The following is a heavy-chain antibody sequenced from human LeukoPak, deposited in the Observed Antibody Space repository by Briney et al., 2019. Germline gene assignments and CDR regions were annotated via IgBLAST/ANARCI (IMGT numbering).Heavy chain of an antibody. V-gene: IGHV4-59*01. D-gene: IGHD5-18*01. CDR3: AGRHTGTFEY. Sequence: SETLSLTCTVSGGSISSYYWSWIRQPPGKGLEWIGYIYYSGSTNYNPSLKSRVTISVDTSKNQFSLKLRSVTDVDTAVYYCAGRHTGTFEYWGQGTLVTVSP. CDR2: IYYSGST. J-gene: IGHJ4*02. CDR1: GGSISSYY.